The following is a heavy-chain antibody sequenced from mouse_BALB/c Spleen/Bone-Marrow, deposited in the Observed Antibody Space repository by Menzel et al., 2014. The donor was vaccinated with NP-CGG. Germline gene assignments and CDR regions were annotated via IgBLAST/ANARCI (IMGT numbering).Heavy chain of an antibody. V-gene: IGHV7-3*02. Sequence: EVKLEESGGGLVQPGGSLILSCATSGFTFTDYYMSWVRQPPGKALEWLGVIRNKANGYTTEYSASVKGRFTISRDNSQSILYLQMNTLRAEDSATYYCARDDYYAMDYWGQGTSVTVSS. CDR3: ARDDYYAMDY. CDR2: IRNKANGYTT. CDR1: GFTFTDYY. J-gene: IGHJ4*01.